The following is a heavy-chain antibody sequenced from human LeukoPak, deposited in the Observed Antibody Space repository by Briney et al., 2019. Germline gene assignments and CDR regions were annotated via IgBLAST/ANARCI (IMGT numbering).Heavy chain of an antibody. CDR3: ARAGRSYYDILTGYYKGGDAFDI. Sequence: GGSLRLSCAASGFTVSSNYMSWVRQAPGKGLEWVSVIYSGGSTYYADSAKGRFTISRDNSKNTLYLQMNSLRAEDTAVYYCARAGRSYYDILTGYYKGGDAFDIWGQGTMVTVSS. V-gene: IGHV3-66*01. J-gene: IGHJ3*02. CDR1: GFTVSSNY. D-gene: IGHD3-9*01. CDR2: IYSGGST.